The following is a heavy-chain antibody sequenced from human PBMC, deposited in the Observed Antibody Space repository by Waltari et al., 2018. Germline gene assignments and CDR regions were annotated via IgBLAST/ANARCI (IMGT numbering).Heavy chain of an antibody. Sequence: QVQLVQSGAEVKKPGASVKVSCKASGYTFIDYGILWVRQAPGQGLEWMGWISGNNGHTNHAQKFQGRLIMTEDTSATTVYMELTDLTSDDTAVYYCARERHRLMEEGYLMALDPWGQGTLVTVSS. J-gene: IGHJ5*02. D-gene: IGHD3-3*01. CDR2: ISGNNGHT. CDR3: ARERHRLMEEGYLMALDP. CDR1: GYTFIDYG. V-gene: IGHV1-18*01.